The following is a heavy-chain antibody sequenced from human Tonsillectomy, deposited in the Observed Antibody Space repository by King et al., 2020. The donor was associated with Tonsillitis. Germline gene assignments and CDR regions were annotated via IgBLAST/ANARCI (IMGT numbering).Heavy chain of an antibody. Sequence: VQLVQSGGGVVQPGGSLRLSCAAARFTFSAFGMHWVRQAPGKGLEWVAVISFDGNNRYYAASVKGRFTISRDNSKNTLYLQMNRLRIEDTAVYYCAKDHSDLAHVSVADFWGQGTLVTVSS. V-gene: IGHV3-30*18. CDR1: RFTFSAFG. J-gene: IGHJ4*02. CDR3: AKDHSDLAHVSVADF. D-gene: IGHD2-21*02. CDR2: ISFDGNNR.